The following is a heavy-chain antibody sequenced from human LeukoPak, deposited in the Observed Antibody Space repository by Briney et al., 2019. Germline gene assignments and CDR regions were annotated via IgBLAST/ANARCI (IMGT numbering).Heavy chain of an antibody. J-gene: IGHJ4*02. Sequence: SETLSLTCAVSGSTITSAGYSWSWIRQPTGKGLEWTGNISYSGTTYYKPSLKSRVTISVDPSKNQFSLKLSSVTAADTAVYYCAREIRNYYDSSGYYLDYFDYWGQGTLVTVSS. V-gene: IGHV4-30-4*07. D-gene: IGHD3-22*01. CDR1: GSTITSAGYS. CDR3: AREIRNYYDSSGYYLDYFDY. CDR2: ISYSGTT.